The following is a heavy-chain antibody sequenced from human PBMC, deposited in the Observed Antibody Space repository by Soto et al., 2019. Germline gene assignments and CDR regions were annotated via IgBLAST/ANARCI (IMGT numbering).Heavy chain of an antibody. CDR1: GFTFSSYS. Sequence: GGSLRLSCAASGFTFSSYSMNWVRQAPGKGLEWVSYISSSSSTIYYADSVKGRFTISRDNAKNSLYLQMNSLRAEDTAVYYCWYFLERGKYYFDYWGQGTLVTVSS. J-gene: IGHJ4*02. CDR2: ISSSSSTI. D-gene: IGHD1-1*01. CDR3: WYFLERGKYYFDY. V-gene: IGHV3-48*01.